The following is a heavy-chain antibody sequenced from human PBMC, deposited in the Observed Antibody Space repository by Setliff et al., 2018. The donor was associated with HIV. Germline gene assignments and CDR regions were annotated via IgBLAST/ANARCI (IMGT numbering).Heavy chain of an antibody. CDR2: INPNSGGT. Sequence: ASLKVSCKASGHTFTGYYMHWVRQAPGQGLEWMGRINPNSGGTDYAQKFQGRVTMTRDTSISTAYMELRRLRSDDTAVYYCARSPIAAAGTFRFDPWGQGTLVTVSS. J-gene: IGHJ5*02. D-gene: IGHD6-13*01. V-gene: IGHV1-2*06. CDR1: GHTFTGYY. CDR3: ARSPIAAAGTFRFDP.